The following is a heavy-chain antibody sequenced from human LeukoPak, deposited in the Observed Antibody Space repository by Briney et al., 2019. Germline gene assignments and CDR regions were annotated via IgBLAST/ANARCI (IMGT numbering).Heavy chain of an antibody. D-gene: IGHD3-10*01. CDR1: GGSIDSSSYY. Sequence: SETLSLTCAVSGGSIDSSSYYWGWIRQPPGKGLEWIGRIYTSGSTNYNPSLKSRVTMSVDTSKNQFSLKLSSVTAADTAVYYCARGRYYYGSGRPWDNWFDPWGQGTLVTVSS. J-gene: IGHJ5*02. V-gene: IGHV4-61*05. CDR2: IYTSGST. CDR3: ARGRYYYGSGRPWDNWFDP.